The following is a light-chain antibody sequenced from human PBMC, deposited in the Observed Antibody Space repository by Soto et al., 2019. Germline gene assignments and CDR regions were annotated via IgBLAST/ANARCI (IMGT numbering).Light chain of an antibody. Sequence: DIVMTQSPLSLPVTPGEPASISCRSSQSLVHSNGYNYLDWYLQKPGQSPQLLIYLGSNRASGVPDRFSGSGSGTDFTLTISRVEAEDVGVYYCMQALQTPTFGQGTRLEIK. CDR3: MQALQTPT. CDR2: LGS. CDR1: QSLVHSNGYNY. V-gene: IGKV2-28*01. J-gene: IGKJ5*01.